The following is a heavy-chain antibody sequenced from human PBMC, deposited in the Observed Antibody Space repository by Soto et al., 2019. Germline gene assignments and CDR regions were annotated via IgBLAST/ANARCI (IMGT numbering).Heavy chain of an antibody. CDR3: ARQGGRGQVDW. CDR1: GFSFSSYS. Sequence: PGGSLRLSCTGSGFSFSSYSMNWVRQAPGKGLEWVSYIHPSGSPTLYPDSVRGRFTVSIDNAKNSLFLQMNSLRGEDTAVYYCARQGGRGQVDWWGQGTLVTVSS. CDR2: IHPSGSPT. J-gene: IGHJ4*02. D-gene: IGHD3-16*01. V-gene: IGHV3-48*01.